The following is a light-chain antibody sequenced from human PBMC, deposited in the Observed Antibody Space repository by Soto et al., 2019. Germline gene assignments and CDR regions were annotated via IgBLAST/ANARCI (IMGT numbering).Light chain of an antibody. CDR2: GAS. Sequence: EIALTQSPGSLSLSPGEIATLSCRARQSVSSSYLAWYQQKAGQATRLLIYGASSRATGIPDRFSGSGSGTDFTLTISRLEPEDFAVYYCQQYGSSPPITFGQGTRLEIK. J-gene: IGKJ5*01. CDR3: QQYGSSPPIT. V-gene: IGKV3-20*01. CDR1: QSVSSSY.